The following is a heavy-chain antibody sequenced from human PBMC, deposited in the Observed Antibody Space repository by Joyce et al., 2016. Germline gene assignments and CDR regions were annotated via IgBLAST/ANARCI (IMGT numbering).Heavy chain of an antibody. CDR1: GYTLTSYD. V-gene: IGHV1-8*01. Sequence: QVQLVQSGAEVKKPGASVQVSCKASGYTLTSYDLNWVRQATGQGLEWMGGMSPNRGNKGSAQKFQGRVTMTRDTSISTAYMELSSLRSEDTAVYYCARGRVYYYYGMDVWGQGTTVTVSS. CDR3: ARGRVYYYYGMDV. CDR2: MSPNRGNK. J-gene: IGHJ6*02.